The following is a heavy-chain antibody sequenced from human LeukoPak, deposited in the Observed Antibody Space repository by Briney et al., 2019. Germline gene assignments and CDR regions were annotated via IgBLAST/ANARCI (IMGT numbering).Heavy chain of an antibody. CDR1: GGSFSGCY. CDR2: INHSGST. CDR3: ASRRNYDILTGYPLYYFDY. V-gene: IGHV4-34*01. D-gene: IGHD3-9*01. J-gene: IGHJ4*02. Sequence: SETLSLTCAVYGGSFSGCYWSWIRQPPGKGLEWIGEINHSGSTNYNPSLKSRVTISVDTSKNQFSLKLSSVTAADTAVYYCASRRNYDILTGYPLYYFDYWGQGTLVTVSS.